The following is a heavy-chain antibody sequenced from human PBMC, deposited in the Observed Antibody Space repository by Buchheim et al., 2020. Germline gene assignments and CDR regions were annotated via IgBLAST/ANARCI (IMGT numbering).Heavy chain of an antibody. V-gene: IGHV4-34*01. D-gene: IGHD3-22*01. CDR1: GGSFSGYY. CDR2: INHSGST. Sequence: QVQLQQWGAGLLKPSETLSLTCAVYGGSFSGYYWSWIRQPPGKGLEWIGEINHSGSTNYNPSLKSRVTISVDTSMNQFSLKLSSVTAADTAVYYCARAKGYYYDSSGNYYFDYWGQGTL. J-gene: IGHJ4*02. CDR3: ARAKGYYYDSSGNYYFDY.